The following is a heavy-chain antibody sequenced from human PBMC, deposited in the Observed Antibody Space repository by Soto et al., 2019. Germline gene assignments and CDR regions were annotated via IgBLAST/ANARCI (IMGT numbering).Heavy chain of an antibody. CDR1: GGSISSYF. CDR2: VYYTGST. V-gene: IGHV4-59*08. CDR3: ARRTWGQYCLDY. J-gene: IGHJ4*02. D-gene: IGHD2-8*02. Sequence: SETLSLTCTVSGGSISSYFWSWIRQPPGKGLEWIGYVYYTGSTTYNPSLDSRVTISVDTSRNQFSLKLASVTAADTAVYYCARRTWGQYCLDYWGQGTLVTVSS.